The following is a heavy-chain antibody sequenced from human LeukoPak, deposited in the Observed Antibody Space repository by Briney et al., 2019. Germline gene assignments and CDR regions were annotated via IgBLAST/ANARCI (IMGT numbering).Heavy chain of an antibody. V-gene: IGHV6-1*01. CDR1: GDSVSSNTAG. CDR3: ARNRWGAAHFDP. D-gene: IGHD7-27*01. Sequence: SATLSLSFASSGDSVSSNTAGWNWIRQSPSRGLEWLGSTYYRSKWYNYYAVSVRSRITIDPDTSKNQFSLQLSSVTPEDTAVYFCARNRWGAAHFDPWGQGNPVHGSS. J-gene: IGHJ4*01. CDR2: TYYRSKWYN.